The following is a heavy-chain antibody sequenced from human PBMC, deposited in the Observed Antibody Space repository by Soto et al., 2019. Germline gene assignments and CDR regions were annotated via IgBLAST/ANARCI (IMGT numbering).Heavy chain of an antibody. V-gene: IGHV1-69*04. Sequence: SVKVSCKASGYTFTSYTISWVRQAPGQGLEWMGRIIPILGIANYAQKFQGRVTITADKSTSTAYMELSSLRSEDTAVYYCATDVIWGEDYHEDYYYGMDVWGQGTTVTVSS. D-gene: IGHD3-16*01. CDR2: IIPILGIA. J-gene: IGHJ6*02. CDR3: ATDVIWGEDYHEDYYYGMDV. CDR1: GYTFTSYT.